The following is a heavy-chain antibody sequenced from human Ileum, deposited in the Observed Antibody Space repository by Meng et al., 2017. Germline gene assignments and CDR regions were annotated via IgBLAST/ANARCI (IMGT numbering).Heavy chain of an antibody. V-gene: IGHV4-59*02. CDR3: ARESYGSGINNWFDP. D-gene: IGHD3-10*01. Sequence: SETLSLTCTVPGGSVSSYYWSWVRQPPGKGLEWIGFIYYTGNTHYNPSLRGRVTISLDTSKNQLSLELTSVTAADTALYFCARESYGSGINNWFDPWGQGTLVTVSS. CDR1: GGSVSSYY. CDR2: IYYTGNT. J-gene: IGHJ5*02.